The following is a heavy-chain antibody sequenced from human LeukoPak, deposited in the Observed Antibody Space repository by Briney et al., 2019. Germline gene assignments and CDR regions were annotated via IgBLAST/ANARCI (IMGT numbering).Heavy chain of an antibody. V-gene: IGHV4-4*02. J-gene: IGHJ5*02. CDR3: ARQRAYCGGDCYPAADWFDP. CDR1: SGSIFNSNW. CDR2: IFHSGST. D-gene: IGHD2-21*02. Sequence: SGTLSLTCSVSSGSIFNSNWWSWVRQPPGKGLEWIGQIFHSGSTNYNPSLKSRVTISVDKSKNQFSLKLSSVTAADTAVYYCARQRAYCGGDCYPAADWFDPWGQGTLVTVSS.